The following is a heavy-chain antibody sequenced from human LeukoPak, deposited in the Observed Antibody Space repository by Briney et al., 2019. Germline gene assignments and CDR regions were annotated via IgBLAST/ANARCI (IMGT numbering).Heavy chain of an antibody. V-gene: IGHV3-23*01. Sequence: GGSLRLSCAASGFTFSSYAMSWVRQAPGKGLEWVSAISGSGGSTYYADSVKGRFTISSDNAKNSLYLQMNSLRAEDTAVYYCARDRTWYYYGSGIRYYYYGMDVWGQGTTVTVSS. CDR3: ARDRTWYYYGSGIRYYYYGMDV. CDR1: GFTFSSYA. J-gene: IGHJ6*02. CDR2: ISGSGGST. D-gene: IGHD3-10*01.